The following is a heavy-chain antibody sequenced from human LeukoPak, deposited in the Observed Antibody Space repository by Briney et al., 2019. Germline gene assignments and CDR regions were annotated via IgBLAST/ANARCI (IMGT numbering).Heavy chain of an antibody. V-gene: IGHV3-30*02. D-gene: IGHD3-3*01. CDR3: AKAPITIFGVVIIPFDY. CDR2: IRYHGINK. Sequence: GGSLRLSCAASGFSFSGYGMHWVRQAPGEGLQWVAFIRYHGINKYYADSVKGRFTISRDNSNNTLYLQMNSLRAEDTAVYYCAKAPITIFGVVIIPFDYWGQGTLVTVSS. CDR1: GFSFSGYG. J-gene: IGHJ4*02.